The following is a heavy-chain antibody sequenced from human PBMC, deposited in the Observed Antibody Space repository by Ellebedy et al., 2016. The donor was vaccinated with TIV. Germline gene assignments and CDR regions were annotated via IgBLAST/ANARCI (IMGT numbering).Heavy chain of an antibody. Sequence: MPSETLSLTCLVSGDSVSSGDYHWNWIRQPPGQGLEWIGNIYNSGKTYYKPSLTSRLRISVDASKIHVSLNLDSVTAADTALYFCVRGSSYLTGWYGLDVWGQGTTVAVSS. D-gene: IGHD2-15*01. V-gene: IGHV4-30-4*01. CDR2: IYNSGKT. J-gene: IGHJ6*02. CDR3: VRGSSYLTGWYGLDV. CDR1: GDSVSSGDYH.